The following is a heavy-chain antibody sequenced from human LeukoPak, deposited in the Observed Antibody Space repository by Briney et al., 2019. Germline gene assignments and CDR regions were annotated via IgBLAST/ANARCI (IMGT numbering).Heavy chain of an antibody. Sequence: GRSLRLSCSASGFTFDDYAMHWVRQAPGKGLEWVSRISWNSGSIGYADSVKGRFAISRDNAKNSLYLQMNSLRAEDTALYYCAKDIGSVATSGLDYWGQGTLVTVSS. CDR3: AKDIGSVATSGLDY. D-gene: IGHD5-12*01. V-gene: IGHV3-9*01. CDR1: GFTFDDYA. J-gene: IGHJ4*02. CDR2: ISWNSGSI.